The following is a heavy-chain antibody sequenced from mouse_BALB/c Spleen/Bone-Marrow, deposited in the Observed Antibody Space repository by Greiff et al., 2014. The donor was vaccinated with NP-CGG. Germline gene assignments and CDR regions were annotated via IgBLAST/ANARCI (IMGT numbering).Heavy chain of an antibody. V-gene: IGHV5-17*02. CDR1: GFTFSSFG. J-gene: IGHJ2*01. D-gene: IGHD4-1*01. CDR2: ISSGSSPI. Sequence: DVMLVESGGGLVQPGGSRKLSCAASGFTFSSFGMHWVRQAPEKGLEWVAYISSGSSPIFYADTVKGRFTISRDNPKNALFLQMTSLRSEDTTIYYCTRGGNWEDFDYWGQGTPLTVSS. CDR3: TRGGNWEDFDY.